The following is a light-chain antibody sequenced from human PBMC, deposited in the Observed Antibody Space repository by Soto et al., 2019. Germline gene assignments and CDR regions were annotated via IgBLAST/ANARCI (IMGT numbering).Light chain of an antibody. V-gene: IGKV3-20*01. Sequence: IVLTQTPCPLSLSPGERATLSCRASQSVSSSYLAWYQQKPGQAPRLLIYGASSRATGIPDRFSGSGSGTDFTLTISRLEPEDFAVYYCQQYGSSPPCTFGQGTKV. CDR3: QQYGSSPPCT. J-gene: IGKJ1*01. CDR1: QSVSSSY. CDR2: GAS.